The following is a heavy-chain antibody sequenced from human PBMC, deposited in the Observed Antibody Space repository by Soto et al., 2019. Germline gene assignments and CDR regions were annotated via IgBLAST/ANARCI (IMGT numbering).Heavy chain of an antibody. J-gene: IGHJ5*02. CDR1: GFTFSDFV. Sequence: GGSLRLSCVTSGFTFSDFVMQWVRQAPGKGLEWVAVIWYDGGDKYYGDSVKGRFTISRDNSKNTVYLQMDSLRAADTAVYYCGAYCSRTYCYDWFDPWGQGTLVTVSS. V-gene: IGHV3-33*03. CDR3: GAYCSRTYCYDWFDP. CDR2: IWYDGGDK. D-gene: IGHD2-2*01.